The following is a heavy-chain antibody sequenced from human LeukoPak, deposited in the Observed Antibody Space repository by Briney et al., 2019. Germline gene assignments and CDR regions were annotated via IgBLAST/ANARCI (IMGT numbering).Heavy chain of an antibody. CDR1: GFTFSTSE. Sequence: GGSLRLSCAASGFTFSTSEMSWVRQAPGKGLEWVSYISSTSSHIFYADSVKGRFTISRDNAKNSLYLQMNSLRVEDTAVYYCAREDTADAFDIWGLGTMVTVSS. CDR2: ISSTSSHI. J-gene: IGHJ3*02. CDR3: AREDTADAFDI. V-gene: IGHV3-48*03.